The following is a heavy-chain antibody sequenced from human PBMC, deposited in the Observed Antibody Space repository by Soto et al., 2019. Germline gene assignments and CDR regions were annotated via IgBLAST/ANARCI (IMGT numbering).Heavy chain of an antibody. J-gene: IGHJ5*02. CDR3: ARVGPTGWFDP. CDR1: GYSFTDYY. Sequence: QVHLVQSGAEVKKPGPSVKVSCKASGYSFTDYYMHWVRQAPGQGLEWMGWINTKTGGKNYAQRVQGRVTMTGDTSINTAYMELSRLRSDDTAVYYCARVGPTGWFDPWGQGTVVTVSS. V-gene: IGHV1-2*02. CDR2: INTKTGGK.